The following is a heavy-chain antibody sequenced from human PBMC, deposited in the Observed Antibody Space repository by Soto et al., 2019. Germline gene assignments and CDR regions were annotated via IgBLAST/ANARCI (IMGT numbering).Heavy chain of an antibody. D-gene: IGHD3-9*01. CDR1: GFSISSSSYY. J-gene: IGHJ5*02. V-gene: IGHV4-39*01. CDR3: ARLKRYFDWLDAHDNWFDP. CDR2: IYYSGST. Sequence: SETLSLTCTVSGFSISSSSYYWVWIRQPPGKGLEWIGSIYYSGSTYYNPSLKSRVTISVDTSKNQFSLKLSSVTAADTAVYYCARLKRYFDWLDAHDNWFDPWGQGTLVTVSS.